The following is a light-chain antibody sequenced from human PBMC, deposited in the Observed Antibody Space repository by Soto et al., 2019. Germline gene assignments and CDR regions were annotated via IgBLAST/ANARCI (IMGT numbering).Light chain of an antibody. J-gene: IGKJ1*01. Sequence: DIQMTQSPSTLSASVGDRVTITCRASQNVDNWVAWYQQKPGKAPKFLIYDASNLDSGVPSRFSGRGSGTEFTLTISSLQPDDFATYYCQRYNSNSRTFGQGTRV. CDR3: QRYNSNSRT. V-gene: IGKV1-5*01. CDR1: QNVDNW. CDR2: DAS.